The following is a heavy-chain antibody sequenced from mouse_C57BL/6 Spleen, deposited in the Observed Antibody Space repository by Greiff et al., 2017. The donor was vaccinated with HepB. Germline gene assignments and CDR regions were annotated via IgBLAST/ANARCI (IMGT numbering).Heavy chain of an antibody. V-gene: IGHV5-17*01. CDR2: ISSGSSTI. J-gene: IGHJ3*01. Sequence: DVMLVESGGGLVKPGGSLKLSCAASGFTFSDYGMHWVRQAPEKGLEWVAYISSGSSTIYYADTVKGRFTISRDNAKNTLFLQMTSLRSEDTAMYYCASQIYYDYEGFAYWGQGTLVTVSA. CDR3: ASQIYYDYEGFAY. CDR1: GFTFSDYG. D-gene: IGHD2-4*01.